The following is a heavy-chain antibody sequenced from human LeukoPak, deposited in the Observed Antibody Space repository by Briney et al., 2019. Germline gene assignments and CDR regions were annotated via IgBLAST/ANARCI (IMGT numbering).Heavy chain of an antibody. V-gene: IGHV3-49*04. J-gene: IGHJ4*02. CDR1: GFTFGDYA. Sequence: GGSVRLSCTGSGFTFGDYAMSWVRQAPGKGLEWVGVITSKAYDGTIEYGPHVRGRFTIRRDDSQSIAYLQMNRLKPEYTAVCYCARVRLSGTPPFYAYWGQGTLVTVSS. CDR3: ARVRLSGTPPFYAY. CDR2: ITSKAYDGTI. D-gene: IGHD1-26*01.